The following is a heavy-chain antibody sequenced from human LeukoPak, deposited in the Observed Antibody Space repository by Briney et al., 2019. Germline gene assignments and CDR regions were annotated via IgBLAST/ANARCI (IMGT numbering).Heavy chain of an antibody. D-gene: IGHD3-22*01. J-gene: IGHJ5*02. CDR3: ARVSRHTYYYDSSGYPNWFDP. Sequence: SETLSPTCTVSGGSISSSSYYWGWIRQPPGKGLEWIGSIYYSGSTYYNPSLKSRDTISVDTSKNQFSLKLSSVTAADTAVYYCARVSRHTYYYDSSGYPNWFDPWGQGTLVTVSS. CDR1: GGSISSSSYY. V-gene: IGHV4-39*07. CDR2: IYYSGST.